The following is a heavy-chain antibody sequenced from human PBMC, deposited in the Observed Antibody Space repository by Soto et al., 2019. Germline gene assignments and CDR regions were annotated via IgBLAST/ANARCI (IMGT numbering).Heavy chain of an antibody. CDR1: GGSISSYY. Sequence: PSETLSLTCTVSGGSISSYYWSWIRQPPGKGLEWIGYIYYSGSTNYNPSLMSRVTISVDTSKNQFSLKLSSVTAADTAVYYCARHNSAAAGPPRSYYYYYYMDVWGKGTTVTVSS. J-gene: IGHJ6*03. CDR2: IYYSGST. D-gene: IGHD6-13*01. CDR3: ARHNSAAAGPPRSYYYYYYMDV. V-gene: IGHV4-59*08.